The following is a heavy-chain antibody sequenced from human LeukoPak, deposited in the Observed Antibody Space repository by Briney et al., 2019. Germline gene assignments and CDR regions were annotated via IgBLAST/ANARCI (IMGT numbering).Heavy chain of an antibody. V-gene: IGHV1-18*01. CDR1: GYTFTSYG. CDR3: ARSASDSSGYYLSFFDY. J-gene: IGHJ4*02. D-gene: IGHD3-22*01. Sequence: GASVKVSCKASGYTFTSYGISWVRQAPGQGLEWMGWISAYNGNTNYAQKLQGRVTMTTDTSTSTAYMELRSLRSDDTAVYYRARSASDSSGYYLSFFDYWGQGTLVTVSS. CDR2: ISAYNGNT.